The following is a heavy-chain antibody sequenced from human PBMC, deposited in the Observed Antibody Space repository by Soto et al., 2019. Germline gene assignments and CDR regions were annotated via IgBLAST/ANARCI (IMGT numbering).Heavy chain of an antibody. CDR1: GYTFSRYG. V-gene: IGHV1-18*01. CDR2: ISGYNGDT. CDR3: AKNGQPPYYYYGMDV. Sequence: QGQLVQSGAEVKKPGASVKVSCKASGYTFSRYGISWVRQAPGQGLEWMGWISGYNGDTKYAQKFQGRVTMTVDTSTSTAYMELRSLTSDDTAVYYCAKNGQPPYYYYGMDVCGQGTTVGVSS. D-gene: IGHD2-8*01. J-gene: IGHJ6*02.